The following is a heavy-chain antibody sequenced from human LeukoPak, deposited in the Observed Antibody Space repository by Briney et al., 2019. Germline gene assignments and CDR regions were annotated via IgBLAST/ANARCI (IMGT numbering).Heavy chain of an antibody. Sequence: GGSLRLSCAVSGITLSNYGMSWVRQAPGKGLEWGAGISDSGGSTNYADSVKGRFTISRDNAKNTLYLQMNSLRAEDTAVYFCAKRGVVIRVILVGFHKQAYYFDSWGQGALVAVSS. V-gene: IGHV3-23*01. CDR1: GITLSNYG. D-gene: IGHD3-10*01. J-gene: IGHJ4*02. CDR3: AKRGVVIRVILVGFHKQAYYFDS. CDR2: ISDSGGST.